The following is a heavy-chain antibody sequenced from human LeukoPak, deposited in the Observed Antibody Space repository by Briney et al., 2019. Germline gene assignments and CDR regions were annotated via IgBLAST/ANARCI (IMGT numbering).Heavy chain of an antibody. V-gene: IGHV3-23*01. CDR3: AKYEAYDSSGYYYGD. D-gene: IGHD3-22*01. CDR1: GFTFSSYA. Sequence: GGSLRLSCAASGFTFSSYAMSWVRQAPGKGLEWVSAISGSGGSTYYADSVKGRFTISRDNSKNTLYLQMNSLRAEDTAVYYCAKYEAYDSSGYYYGDWGQGTLVTASS. J-gene: IGHJ4*02. CDR2: ISGSGGST.